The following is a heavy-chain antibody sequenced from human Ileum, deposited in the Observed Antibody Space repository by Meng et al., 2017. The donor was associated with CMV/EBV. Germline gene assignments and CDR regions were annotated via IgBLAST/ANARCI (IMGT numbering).Heavy chain of an antibody. Sequence: EVPLVESGGALIQPGGSLRLSCAASGFTVSSNYMSWVRQAPGKGLEWVSHIYADGSTYYADSVKGRFTISRDNPKNTLYLQMNTLRAEDTAVFYCARTVGYTYGLGNWGQGTLVTVSS. CDR3: ARTVGYTYGLGN. CDR2: IYADGST. D-gene: IGHD5-18*01. J-gene: IGHJ4*02. V-gene: IGHV3-53*01. CDR1: GFTVSSNY.